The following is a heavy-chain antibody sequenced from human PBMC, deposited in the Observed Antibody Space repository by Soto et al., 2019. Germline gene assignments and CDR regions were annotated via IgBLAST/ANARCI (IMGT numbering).Heavy chain of an antibody. CDR1: GFRFSSYT. V-gene: IGHV3-30-3*01. CDR2: ISYDDGSNK. Sequence: QVQLVESGGGVVQPGRSLRLSCAASGFRFSSYTMHWVRRAPGKGLEWVAVISYDDGSNKDYADSVKGRFTISRDNSKNPLSLQMNSLRAEDTAVYYCARSIAVSGTPEFDYWGQGTLVTVSS. J-gene: IGHJ4*02. CDR3: ARSIAVSGTPEFDY. D-gene: IGHD6-19*01.